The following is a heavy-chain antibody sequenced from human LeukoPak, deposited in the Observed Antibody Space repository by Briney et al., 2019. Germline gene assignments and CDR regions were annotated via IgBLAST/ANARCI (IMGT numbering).Heavy chain of an antibody. J-gene: IGHJ5*02. CDR2: IHVTGRT. Sequence: SETPSLTCTVSGASISSGNYYWSWIRQTAGKGLEWIGRIHVTGRTDYNPSLKSRVTVSLDTAKNQYSLQLSSVSAADTAIYYCARGHTGQNWFDPWGQGTLVTVSS. CDR3: ARGHTGQNWFDP. CDR1: GASISSGNYY. V-gene: IGHV4-61*02. D-gene: IGHD2-8*02.